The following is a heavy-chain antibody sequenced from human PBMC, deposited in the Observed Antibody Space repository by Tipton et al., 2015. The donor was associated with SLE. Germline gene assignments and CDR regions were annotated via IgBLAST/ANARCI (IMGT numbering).Heavy chain of an antibody. CDR1: GGSISSGGYS. Sequence: TLSLTCTVSGGSISSGGYSWSWIRQPPGKGLEWIGYIYHSGSTYYNPSLKSRVTISVDRSKNQFSLKLSSVTAADTAVYYCASAPQAARNAFDIWGQGTMVTVSS. D-gene: IGHD6-6*01. CDR3: ASAPQAARNAFDI. CDR2: IYHSGST. V-gene: IGHV4-30-2*01. J-gene: IGHJ3*02.